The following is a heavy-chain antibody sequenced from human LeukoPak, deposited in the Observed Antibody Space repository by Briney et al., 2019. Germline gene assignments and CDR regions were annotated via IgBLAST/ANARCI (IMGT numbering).Heavy chain of an antibody. J-gene: IGHJ6*02. D-gene: IGHD6-6*01. CDR3: TTDPEEYSSSSFLYYYGMDV. Sequence: PGGSLRLSCAASGFTFSSYAMSWVRQAPGKGLEWVGRIKSKTDGGTTDYAAPVKGRFTISRDDSKNTLYLQMNSLKTEDTAVYYCTTDPEEYSSSSFLYYYGMDVWGQGTTVTVSS. CDR2: IKSKTDGGTT. V-gene: IGHV3-15*01. CDR1: GFTFSSYA.